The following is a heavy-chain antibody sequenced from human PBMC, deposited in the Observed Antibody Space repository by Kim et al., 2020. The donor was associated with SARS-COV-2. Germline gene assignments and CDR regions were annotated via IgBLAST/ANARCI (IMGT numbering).Heavy chain of an antibody. CDR2: ISYDGSNK. Sequence: GGSLRLSCAASGFTFSSYGMHWVRQAPGKGLEWVAVISYDGSNKYYADSVKGRFTISRDNSKNTLYLQMNSLRAEDTAVYYCAKDHGVVVPAATPYFDY. D-gene: IGHD2-2*01. CDR3: AKDHGVVVPAATPYFDY. V-gene: IGHV3-30*18. J-gene: IGHJ4*01. CDR1: GFTFSSYG.